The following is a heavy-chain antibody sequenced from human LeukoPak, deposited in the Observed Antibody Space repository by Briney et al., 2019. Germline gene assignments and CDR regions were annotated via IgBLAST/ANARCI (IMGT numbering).Heavy chain of an antibody. Sequence: GESLKICYKGSGYSFTSYWIGWVRQMPGKGVELMWIIYPGDSDTRYSPSFQGQVTISADKSISTAYLQWSSLKASDTAMYYCARNIQLWPGVVDYWGQGTLVTVSS. J-gene: IGHJ4*02. CDR1: GYSFTSYW. CDR2: IYPGDSDT. D-gene: IGHD5-18*01. CDR3: ARNIQLWPGVVDY. V-gene: IGHV5-51*01.